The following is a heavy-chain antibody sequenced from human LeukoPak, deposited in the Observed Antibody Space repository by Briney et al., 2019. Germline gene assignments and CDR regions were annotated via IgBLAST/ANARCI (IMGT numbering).Heavy chain of an antibody. V-gene: IGHV4-34*01. Sequence: SSETLSLTCAVYGGSFSGYYWSWIRQPPGKGLEWIGEINHSGSTNYNPSLKSRVTISVDTSKNQFSLKLSSVTAADTAVYYCARRRGYSGYGSFDYWGQGTLVTVSS. CDR3: ARRRGYSGYGSFDY. CDR1: GGSFSGYY. J-gene: IGHJ4*02. CDR2: INHSGST. D-gene: IGHD5-12*01.